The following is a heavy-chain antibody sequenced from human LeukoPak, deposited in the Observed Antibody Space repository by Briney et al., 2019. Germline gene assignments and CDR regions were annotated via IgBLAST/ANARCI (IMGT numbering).Heavy chain of an antibody. J-gene: IGHJ4*02. D-gene: IGHD3-3*01. CDR2: IYTSGST. V-gene: IGHV4-4*07. Sequence: SETLYLTRTVSGGSISSYYWSWIRQPAGKELEWIGRIYTSGSTNYNPSLKSRVTMSVDTSKNQFSLKLSSVTAADTAVYFCARDRWYDASGSYRTENSFDSWGQGTLVTVSS. CDR1: GGSISSYY. CDR3: ARDRWYDASGSYRTENSFDS.